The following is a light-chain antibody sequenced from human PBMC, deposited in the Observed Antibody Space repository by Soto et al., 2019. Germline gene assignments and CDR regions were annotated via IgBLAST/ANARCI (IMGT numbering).Light chain of an antibody. CDR2: GAS. J-gene: IGKJ3*01. CDR3: QQYNNWPPVT. V-gene: IGKV3-15*01. Sequence: EIVMTQSPVTLSVSPGETATLSCRASQRVSSNLAWYQQKPGQAPRLLIYGASTRATGIPARFSGSRSGTEFTLTISSLQSEDFAVYYCQQYNNWPPVTFGPGTKVDLK. CDR1: QRVSSN.